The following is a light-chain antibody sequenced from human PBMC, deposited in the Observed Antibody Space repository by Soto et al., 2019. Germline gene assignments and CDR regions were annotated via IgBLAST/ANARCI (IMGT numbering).Light chain of an antibody. CDR2: SDY. J-gene: IGLJ2*01. CDR3: AAEDTSQHDLV. Sequence: QSVLTQSPSASGTPGQRVTISCSGSSSNIGRNSVSWYQKHPGPAPKLLIFSDYQRPSVVPERFSASTYGTSASLAIRVLPPDDADDYCCAAEDTSQHDLVFGGGTKLTVL. CDR1: SSNIGRNS. V-gene: IGLV1-44*01.